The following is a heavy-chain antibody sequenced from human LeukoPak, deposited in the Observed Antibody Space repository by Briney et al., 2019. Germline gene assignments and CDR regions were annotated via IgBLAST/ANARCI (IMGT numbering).Heavy chain of an antibody. V-gene: IGHV1-24*01. CDR2: FDPEDGET. D-gene: IGHD1-20*01. CDR3: ATDIITGTARWFDP. J-gene: IGHJ5*02. CDR1: GYTLTELS. Sequence: GASVKVSCKVSGYTLTELSMHWVRPAPGKGLEWMGGFDPEDGETIYAQKFQGRVTMTEDTSTDTAYMELSSLRSEDTAVYYCATDIITGTARWFDPWGLGTLVTVSS.